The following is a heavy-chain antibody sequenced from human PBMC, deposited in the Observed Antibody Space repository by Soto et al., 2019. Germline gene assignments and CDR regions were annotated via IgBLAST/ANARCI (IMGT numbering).Heavy chain of an antibody. CDR3: ARREYSSSSGAEFDY. D-gene: IGHD6-6*01. Sequence: QLQLQESGPGLVKPSETLSLTCTVSGGSISSSSYYWGWIRQPPGKGLEWIGSIYYSGSTYYNPSLKSRVTISVDTSKNQCSLKLSSVTAADTAVYYCARREYSSSSGAEFDYWGQGTLVTVSS. CDR1: GGSISSSSYY. J-gene: IGHJ4*02. V-gene: IGHV4-39*01. CDR2: IYYSGST.